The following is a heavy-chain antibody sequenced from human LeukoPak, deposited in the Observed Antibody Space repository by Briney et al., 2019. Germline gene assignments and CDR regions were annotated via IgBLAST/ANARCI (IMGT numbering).Heavy chain of an antibody. Sequence: GESLKISCKGSGYSFTSYWIGWVRQMPGKGLEWMGIIYPGDSDTRYSPSFQGQVTISADKSISTAYLQWSSLKASDTAMYYSAGQLEADAFDIRGQGTMVTVSS. CDR2: IYPGDSDT. J-gene: IGHJ3*02. CDR3: AGQLEADAFDI. CDR1: GYSFTSYW. V-gene: IGHV5-51*01. D-gene: IGHD1-1*01.